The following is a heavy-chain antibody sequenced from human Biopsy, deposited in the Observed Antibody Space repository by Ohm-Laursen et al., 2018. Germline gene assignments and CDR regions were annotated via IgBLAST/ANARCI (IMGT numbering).Heavy chain of an antibody. Sequence: SETLSLTCSVSGGSVRGYYWSWIRQTSGTGLAWIGHIFDDGATNYSPSPSLQGRVTLSIDTSDNTFSLTLTSLTRADTGVYYCARVRGSGFFAFDIWGRGTTVSVSS. V-gene: IGHV4-59*02. D-gene: IGHD3-3*01. J-gene: IGHJ3*02. CDR3: ARVRGSGFFAFDI. CDR1: GGSVRGYY. CDR2: IFDDGAT.